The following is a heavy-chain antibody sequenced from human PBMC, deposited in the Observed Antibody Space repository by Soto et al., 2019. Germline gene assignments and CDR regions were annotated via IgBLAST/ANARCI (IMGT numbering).Heavy chain of an antibody. Sequence: SETLSLTCAVSGGSISSGGYSWSWIRQPPGKGLEWIGYIYHSGSTYYNPSLESRVTFSVDTSKNQFSLKLSSVTAADTAVYYCARRYGPSFDYWGQGTLVTSPQ. V-gene: IGHV4-30-2*02. CDR3: ARRYGPSFDY. D-gene: IGHD4-17*01. CDR1: GGSISSGGYS. J-gene: IGHJ4*02. CDR2: IYHSGST.